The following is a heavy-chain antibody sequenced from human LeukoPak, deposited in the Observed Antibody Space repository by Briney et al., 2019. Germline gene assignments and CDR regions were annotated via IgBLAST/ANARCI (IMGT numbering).Heavy chain of an antibody. J-gene: IGHJ4*02. CDR3: AKGPAVAGTI. V-gene: IGHV3-23*01. CDR1: GFTFSDYY. CDR2: ISGSGGST. Sequence: QPGGSLRLSCAASGFTFSDYYMSWIRQAPGKGLEWVSAISGSGGSTYYADSVKGRFTISRDNSKNTLYLQMNSLRAEDTAVYYCAKGPAVAGTIWGQGTLVTVSS. D-gene: IGHD6-19*01.